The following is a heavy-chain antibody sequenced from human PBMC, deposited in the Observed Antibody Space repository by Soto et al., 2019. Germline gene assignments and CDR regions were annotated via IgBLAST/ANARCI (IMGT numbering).Heavy chain of an antibody. J-gene: IGHJ6*02. CDR2: ISGSGGST. D-gene: IGHD2-2*01. CDR3: AKEPAGVPASPGDV. V-gene: IGHV3-23*01. Sequence: GGSLRLSCAASGFTFSSYAMSWVRQAPGKGLEWVSAISGSGGSTYYADSVKGRFTISRDNSKNTLYLQINSRGAEDTAVYYWAKEPAGVPASPGDVWGQGTQVTVSS. CDR1: GFTFSSYA.